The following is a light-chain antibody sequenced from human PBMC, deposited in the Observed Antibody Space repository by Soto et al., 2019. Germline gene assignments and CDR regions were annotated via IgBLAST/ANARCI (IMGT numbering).Light chain of an antibody. CDR3: QQYGSSPDRDRWT. CDR2: GAS. V-gene: IGKV3-20*01. Sequence: EIVLTQSPGTLSLSPGERATLSCRASQSVSSSCLAWYQQKPGQAPRLLIYGASNRATGIPDRFSGSGSGTDFTLTISRLEPEDFAVYYCQQYGSSPDRDRWTFCQGTKVEIK. J-gene: IGKJ1*01. CDR1: QSVSSSC.